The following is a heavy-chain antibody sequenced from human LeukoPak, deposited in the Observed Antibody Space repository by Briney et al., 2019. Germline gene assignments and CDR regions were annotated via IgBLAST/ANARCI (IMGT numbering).Heavy chain of an antibody. Sequence: GGSLRLSCAASGFTFSSYGMRWVRQAPGEGLEWVAVIWYDGSNKYYADSVKGRFTISRDNPKNTLYLQMNSLRAEDTAVYYCARDGYSGYDLGDYFDYWGQGTLVTVSS. D-gene: IGHD5-12*01. CDR2: IWYDGSNK. V-gene: IGHV3-33*01. J-gene: IGHJ4*02. CDR3: ARDGYSGYDLGDYFDY. CDR1: GFTFSSYG.